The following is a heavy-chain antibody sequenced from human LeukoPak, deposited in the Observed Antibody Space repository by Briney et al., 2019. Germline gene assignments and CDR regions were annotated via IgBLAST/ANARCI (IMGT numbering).Heavy chain of an antibody. CDR3: ARHHQQQWLVTGMYYFDY. J-gene: IGHJ4*02. CDR2: IYYSGST. V-gene: IGHV4-39*01. Sequence: PSETLSLTCTVSGGSISSSSYYWGWIRQPPGKGLEWIGSIYYSGSTYYNPSLKSRVTISVDTSKNQFSLKLSSVTAADTAVYYCARHHQQQWLVTGMYYFDYWGQGTLVTVSS. D-gene: IGHD6-19*01. CDR1: GGSISSSSYY.